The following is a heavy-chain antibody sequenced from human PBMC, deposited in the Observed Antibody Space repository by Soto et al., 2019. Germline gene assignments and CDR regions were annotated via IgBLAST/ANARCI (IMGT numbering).Heavy chain of an antibody. CDR1: GYTFTSYG. V-gene: IGHV1-18*01. D-gene: IGHD3-10*01. J-gene: IGHJ5*02. Sequence: ASVKVSCKASGYTFTSYGISWVRQAPGQGLEWMGWISAYNGNTNYAQKLQGRVTMTTDTSTSTAYMELRSLRSDDTAVYYCAREEPVWSGKLFPNWFDPWDQGTLVTVSS. CDR3: AREEPVWSGKLFPNWFDP. CDR2: ISAYNGNT.